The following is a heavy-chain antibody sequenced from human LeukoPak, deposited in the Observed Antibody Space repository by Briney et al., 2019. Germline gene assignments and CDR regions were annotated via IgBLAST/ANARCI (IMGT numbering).Heavy chain of an antibody. CDR3: ARVRGAGDSSGYFYFDY. CDR1: GFTFDDYA. D-gene: IGHD3-22*01. J-gene: IGHJ4*02. Sequence: GGSLRLFCAASGFTFDDYAMHWVRQAPGKGLEWVSGISWNSGSIGYADSVKGRFTISRDNAKNSLYLQMNSLRAEDTALYYCARVRGAGDSSGYFYFDYWGQGTLVTVSS. CDR2: ISWNSGSI. V-gene: IGHV3-9*01.